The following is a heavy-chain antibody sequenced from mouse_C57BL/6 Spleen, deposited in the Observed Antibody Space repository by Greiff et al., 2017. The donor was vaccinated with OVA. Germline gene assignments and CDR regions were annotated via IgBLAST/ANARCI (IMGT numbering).Heavy chain of an antibody. CDR3: AKGTTVVKRYYFDY. CDR1: GYTFTGYW. CDR2: ILPGSGST. V-gene: IGHV1-9*01. Sequence: QVQLQQSGAELMKPGASVKLSCKATGYTFTGYWIEWVKQRPGHGLEWVGEILPGSGSTNYNEKFKGKATFTADTSSNTAYMQLSSLTTEDSAIYYCAKGTTVVKRYYFDYWGQGTTLTVSS. J-gene: IGHJ2*01. D-gene: IGHD1-1*01.